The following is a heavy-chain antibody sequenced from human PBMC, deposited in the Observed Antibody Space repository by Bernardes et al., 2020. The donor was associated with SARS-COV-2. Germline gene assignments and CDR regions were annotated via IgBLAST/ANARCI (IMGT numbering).Heavy chain of an antibody. CDR2: IIPSFGTA. J-gene: IGHJ4*02. CDR1: GGAFSNYG. V-gene: IGHV1-69*13. Sequence: SVKVSCRAAGGAFSNYGFSWLRQAPGQGLEWVGGIIPSFGTANYAQKFQGRVTITADESRRTIYMELSSLRSEDTAMYYCARGQHGDLFDDWGRGSLVTVSS. CDR3: ARGQHGDLFDD.